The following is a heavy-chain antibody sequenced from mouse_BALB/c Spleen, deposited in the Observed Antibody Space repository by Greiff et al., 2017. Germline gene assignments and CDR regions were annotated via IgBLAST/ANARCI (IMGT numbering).Heavy chain of an antibody. CDR1: GFNIKDTY. CDR3: APAGAMAY. V-gene: IGHV14-3*02. J-gene: IGHJ4*01. CDR2: IDPANGNT. Sequence: EVKLMESGAELVKPGASVKLSCTASGFNIKDTYMHWVKQRPEQGLEWIGRIDPANGNTKYDPKFQGKATITADTSSNTAYLQLSSLTSEDTAVYYCAPAGAMAYWGQGTSVTVSS.